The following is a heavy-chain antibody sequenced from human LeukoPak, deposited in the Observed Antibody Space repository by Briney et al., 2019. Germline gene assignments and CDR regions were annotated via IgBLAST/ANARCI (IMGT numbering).Heavy chain of an antibody. Sequence: PGGSLRLSCAASGFSFRDHAMNWVRQAPGQGLEWVSSLSETGETTDYADSVKGRFTISRDNSNNILYLQMNSLRADDTAVYYCAKQWLVGIWGQGTLVTVSS. CDR1: GFSFRDHA. J-gene: IGHJ4*02. D-gene: IGHD6-19*01. CDR3: AKQWLVGI. V-gene: IGHV3-23*01. CDR2: LSETGETT.